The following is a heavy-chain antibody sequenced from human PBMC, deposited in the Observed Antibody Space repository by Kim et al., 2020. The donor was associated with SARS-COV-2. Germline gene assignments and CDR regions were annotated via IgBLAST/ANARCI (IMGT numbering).Heavy chain of an antibody. Sequence: GGSLRLSCAASGFTFSNAWMSWVRQAPGKGLEWVVRIKSKTDGGTTDYAAPVKGRFTISRDDSKNTLYLQMNSLKTEDTAVYYCTCRGYYYDSSGSDYWGQGTLVTVSS. D-gene: IGHD3-22*01. CDR2: IKSKTDGGTT. CDR1: GFTFSNAW. J-gene: IGHJ4*02. CDR3: TCRGYYYDSSGSDY. V-gene: IGHV3-15*01.